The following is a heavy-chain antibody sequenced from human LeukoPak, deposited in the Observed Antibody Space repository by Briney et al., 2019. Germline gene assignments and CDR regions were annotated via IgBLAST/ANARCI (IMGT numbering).Heavy chain of an antibody. J-gene: IGHJ4*02. CDR3: ARGLSGYASSLGY. CDR2: IKQDGSEK. V-gene: IGHV3-7*01. D-gene: IGHD6-6*01. Sequence: GGSLRLSCAASGFTFSSYSMNWVRQAPGKGLEWVANIKQDGSEKYYVDSVKGRFTISRDNAKNSLYLQMNSLRAEDTALYYCARGLSGYASSLGYWGQGTLVTVSA. CDR1: GFTFSSYS.